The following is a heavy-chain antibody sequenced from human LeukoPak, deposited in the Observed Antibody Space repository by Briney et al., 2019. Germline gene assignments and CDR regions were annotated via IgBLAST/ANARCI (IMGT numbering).Heavy chain of an antibody. J-gene: IGHJ1*01. V-gene: IGHV3-23*01. Sequence: GGSLRLSCAASGFTFGSYGMSWVRQAPGKGLEWVSFITPNADRTSYADSVEGRFTISRDNPRNTLYMQMNSLRDEDTALYYCAITHGYYDGSGYWVQWGQGTLVTVSS. D-gene: IGHD3-22*01. CDR3: AITHGYYDGSGYWVQ. CDR2: ITPNADRT. CDR1: GFTFGSYG.